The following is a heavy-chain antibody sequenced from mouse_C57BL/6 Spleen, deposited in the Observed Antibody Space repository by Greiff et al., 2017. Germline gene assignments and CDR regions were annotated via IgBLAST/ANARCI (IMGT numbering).Heavy chain of an antibody. V-gene: IGHV1-64*01. CDR2: ILPNSGST. Sequence: QVQLQQPGAELVKPGASVKLSCKASGYTFTSYWMHWVKQRPGHGLEWIGMILPNSGSTNYNEKFKGKATLTADKSSSTAYMQLSSLTAEDSAVYYCARSGADYEGWGKGTTLTVSS. CDR1: GYTFTSYW. D-gene: IGHD2-4*01. J-gene: IGHJ2*01. CDR3: ARSGADYEG.